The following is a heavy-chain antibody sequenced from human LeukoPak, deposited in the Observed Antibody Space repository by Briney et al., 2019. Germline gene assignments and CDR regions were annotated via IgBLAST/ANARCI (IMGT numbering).Heavy chain of an antibody. D-gene: IGHD2-21*01. V-gene: IGHV3-23*01. Sequence: PGGSLRLSCAASGFTFSSSAMSWVRQARGKGLEWVSAISSSGGTTYYADSVKGRFTISRDNSKNTLYLQMNSLRADDTAVYFCAKDLIRFDYWGQGILVTVSS. CDR2: ISSSGGTT. CDR1: GFTFSSSA. J-gene: IGHJ4*02. CDR3: AKDLIRFDY.